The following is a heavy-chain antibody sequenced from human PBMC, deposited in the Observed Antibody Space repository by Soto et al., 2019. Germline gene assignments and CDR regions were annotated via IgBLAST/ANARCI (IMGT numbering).Heavy chain of an antibody. J-gene: IGHJ4*02. D-gene: IGHD3-3*01. CDR3: ARVTIFGVVIIRGYFDY. CDR2: INHSGST. CDR1: GGSFSGYY. Sequence: SETLSLTCAVYGGSFSGYYWSWIRQPPGKGLEWIGEINHSGSTNYNPSIKSRVTISVDTSKNQLSLKLSSVTAADTAVYYCARVTIFGVVIIRGYFDYWGQGTLVTVSS. V-gene: IGHV4-34*01.